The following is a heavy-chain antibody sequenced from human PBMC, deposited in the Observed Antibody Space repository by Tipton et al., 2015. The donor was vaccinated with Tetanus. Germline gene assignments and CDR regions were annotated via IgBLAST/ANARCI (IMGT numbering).Heavy chain of an antibody. Sequence: SLRLSCAASGFTFSSHWMNWVRQAPGKRLEWLSSISSTSSYIYYSDSVKGRFTVSRDNAKNSLSLQMKSLGDEDTAVYYCATGRTLDYWGQGTRVTVST. CDR2: ISSTSSYI. V-gene: IGHV3-21*01. D-gene: IGHD1-26*01. CDR3: ATGRTLDY. J-gene: IGHJ4*02. CDR1: GFTFSSHW.